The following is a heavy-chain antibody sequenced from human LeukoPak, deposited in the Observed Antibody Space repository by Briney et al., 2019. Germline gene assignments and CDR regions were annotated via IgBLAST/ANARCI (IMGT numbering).Heavy chain of an antibody. Sequence: GGSLRLSCAASGFTVSSNYMSWVRQAPGKGLEWVSVIYSGGSTYYADSVKGRFTISRDNSKNTLYLQMNNLRAEDTAVYYCARDGRNSTNYNWFDPWGQGTLVTVSS. J-gene: IGHJ5*02. CDR1: GFTVSSNY. D-gene: IGHD2/OR15-2a*01. CDR3: ARDGRNSTNYNWFDP. V-gene: IGHV3-53*01. CDR2: IYSGGST.